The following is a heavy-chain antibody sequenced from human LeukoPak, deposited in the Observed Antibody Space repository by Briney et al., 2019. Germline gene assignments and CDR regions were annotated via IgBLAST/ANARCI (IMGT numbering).Heavy chain of an antibody. CDR1: GYTFTSYA. J-gene: IGHJ5*02. V-gene: IGHV1-3*01. Sequence: ASVKVSCKASGYTFTSYAMHWVRRAPGQRLEWMGWINAGNGNTKYSQKFQGRVTITRDTSASTAYMELSSLRSEDTAVYYCASGILTGTPFDPWGQGTLVTVSS. D-gene: IGHD3-9*01. CDR2: INAGNGNT. CDR3: ASGILTGTPFDP.